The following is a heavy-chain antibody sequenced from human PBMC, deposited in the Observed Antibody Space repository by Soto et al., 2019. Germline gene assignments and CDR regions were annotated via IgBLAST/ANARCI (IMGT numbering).Heavy chain of an antibody. CDR3: ARQVYAQTYSSSHYNWFDP. V-gene: IGHV4-59*01. D-gene: IGHD6-6*01. CDR1: GGSISSYY. J-gene: IGHJ5*02. CDR2: IYYSGST. Sequence: PSETLSLTCTVSGGSISSYYWSWIRQPPGKGLEWIGYIYYSGSTNYNPSLKSRVTISVDTSKNQFSLKLSSVTAADTAVYYCARQVYAQTYSSSHYNWFDPWGQGTLVTVSS.